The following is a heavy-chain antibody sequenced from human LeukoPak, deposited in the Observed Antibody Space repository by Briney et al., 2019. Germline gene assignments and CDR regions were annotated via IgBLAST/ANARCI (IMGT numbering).Heavy chain of an antibody. V-gene: IGHV1-69*06. CDR3: ARGHGYSSLGYFDY. CDR2: IIPIFGTA. Sequence: ASVKVSCKASGGTFSSYAISWVRQAPGQGLEWMGGIIPIFGTANYAQKFQGRVTITADKSTSTAYMELSSPRSEDTAVYYCARGHGYSSLGYFDYWGQGTLVTVSS. J-gene: IGHJ4*02. D-gene: IGHD5-18*01. CDR1: GGTFSSYA.